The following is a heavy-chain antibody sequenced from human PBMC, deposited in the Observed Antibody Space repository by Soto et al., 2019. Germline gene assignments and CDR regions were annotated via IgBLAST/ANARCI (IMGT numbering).Heavy chain of an antibody. Sequence: QVQLQESGPGMVKPSETLALTCTVSGGSISSYYWSWMRQPPGKGLEWIGYINYSGSTNYNPTLKSRVTISVDTSKKQCSRKLSSVTAADTAVSYCARRYGAAFDLWGQGTMVTVSS. CDR2: INYSGST. V-gene: IGHV4-59*01. J-gene: IGHJ3*01. CDR3: ARRYGAAFDL. CDR1: GGSISSYY. D-gene: IGHD1-26*01.